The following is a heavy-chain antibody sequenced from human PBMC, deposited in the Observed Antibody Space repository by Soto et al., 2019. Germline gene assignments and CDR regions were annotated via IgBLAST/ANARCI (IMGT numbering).Heavy chain of an antibody. CDR1: GGSFSGYY. Sequence: QVQLQQWGAGLLKPSETLSLTCAVYGGSFSGYYWSWIRQPPGKGLEWIGEINHSGSTNYNPSLKRRVTISVHTPKNQFSLKLSSVTAADTAVYYCASRARNNVPDWYFDLWGRGTLVTVSS. D-gene: IGHD2-2*01. CDR3: ASRARNNVPDWYFDL. J-gene: IGHJ2*01. CDR2: INHSGST. V-gene: IGHV4-34*01.